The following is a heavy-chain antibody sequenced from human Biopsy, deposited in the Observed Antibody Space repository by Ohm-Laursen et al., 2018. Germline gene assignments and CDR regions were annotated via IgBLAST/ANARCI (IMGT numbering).Heavy chain of an antibody. CDR2: INQSGST. J-gene: IGHJ6*02. CDR1: GESSSGYF. Sequence: TLSLTCAVNGESSSGYFWNWIRQPPGKGLEWIGEINQSGSTKYNPSLKRRATLSADSSDSQFSLRLTSVTAADTAIYYCARGSGYFKLDVWGQGTTVTVSS. V-gene: IGHV4-34*01. D-gene: IGHD5-12*01. CDR3: ARGSGYFKLDV.